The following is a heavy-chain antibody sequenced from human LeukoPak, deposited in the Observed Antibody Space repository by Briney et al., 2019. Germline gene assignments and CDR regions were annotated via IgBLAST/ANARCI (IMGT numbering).Heavy chain of an antibody. CDR2: MNLNSGDT. CDR3: ARVPVPAPRRGLYFDY. Sequence: ASVKVSCKASGYTFSSHDIYWVRQAPGQGLEWMGWMNLNSGDTYYAQNFQGRFSITSDTSKSTTYMDLASLAPGDTAVYYCARVPVPAPRRGLYFDYWGQGTLITVSS. V-gene: IGHV1-8*01. D-gene: IGHD2-2*01. CDR1: GYTFSSHD. J-gene: IGHJ4*02.